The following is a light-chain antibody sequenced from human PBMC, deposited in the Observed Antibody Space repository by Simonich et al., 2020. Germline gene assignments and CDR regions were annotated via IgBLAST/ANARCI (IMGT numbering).Light chain of an antibody. CDR3: QQLNSYPPYT. Sequence: IQLTQSPSFLSASVGDRVTITCQASQGISSYLAWYQQKPGKAPKLLIYAESNLQSGVPSRFSGSGSGTEFTLTISSLHPEDFATYYCQQLNSYPPYTFGQGTKLEIK. CDR1: QGISSY. V-gene: IGKV1-9*01. J-gene: IGKJ2*01. CDR2: AES.